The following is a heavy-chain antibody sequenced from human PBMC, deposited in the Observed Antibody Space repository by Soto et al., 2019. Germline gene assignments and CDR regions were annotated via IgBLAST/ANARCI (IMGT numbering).Heavy chain of an antibody. Sequence: QVQLVESGGGVVQPGRSLRLSCAASGFTFSSYGMHWVRQAPGKGLEWVAVIWYDGSNKYYADSVKGRFTISRDNSKNTXSLQMNSLRAEDTAVYYCARDQSGWTRNYYYYGMDVWGQGTTVTVSS. CDR2: IWYDGSNK. D-gene: IGHD6-19*01. V-gene: IGHV3-33*01. J-gene: IGHJ6*02. CDR3: ARDQSGWTRNYYYYGMDV. CDR1: GFTFSSYG.